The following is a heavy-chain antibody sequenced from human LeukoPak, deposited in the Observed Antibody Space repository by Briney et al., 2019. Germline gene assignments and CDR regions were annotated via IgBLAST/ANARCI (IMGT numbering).Heavy chain of an antibody. D-gene: IGHD6-19*01. CDR3: TRDLAAVPGPRMDV. CDR2: INPDGSER. CDR1: GFTFSSYA. V-gene: IGHV3-7*03. Sequence: GGSLRLSCAASGFTFSSYAMSWVRQAPGKGLEWVALINPDGSERYYVDSVKGRFTISRDNARNSLYLQMDSLKDDDTAMYFCTRDLAAVPGPRMDVWGQGTTVTVSS. J-gene: IGHJ6*02.